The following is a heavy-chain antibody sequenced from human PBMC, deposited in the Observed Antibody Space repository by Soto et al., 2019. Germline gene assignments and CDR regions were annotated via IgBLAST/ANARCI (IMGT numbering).Heavy chain of an antibody. Sequence: GGSLRLSCAASGFTFDGYAMSWVRQAPGKGLQWVSTIGGSGDGTYYADSVKGRFTISRDNSKNTLYLQMNSLRAEDTAVYYCAKAREVTLVRVPSSYWGQGILVTVSS. V-gene: IGHV3-23*01. CDR1: GFTFDGYA. J-gene: IGHJ4*02. CDR3: AKAREVTLVRVPSSY. D-gene: IGHD3-10*01. CDR2: IGGSGDGT.